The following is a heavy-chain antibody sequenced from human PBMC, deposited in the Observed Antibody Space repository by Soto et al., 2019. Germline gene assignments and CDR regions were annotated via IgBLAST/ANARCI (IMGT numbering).Heavy chain of an antibody. CDR3: ARYYWSFRYFDY. V-gene: IGHV4-4*07. Sequence: PSEPLSHTCTFSNGPINSYSWGWIRQPVGKGLEWVGRVDARGTTSYNPSLKSRATVSVDTSKNQFSLKLSSVTAADTAFYYCARYYWSFRYFDYWGQGSLVTVSS. D-gene: IGHD3-10*01. J-gene: IGHJ4*02. CDR2: VDARGTT. CDR1: NGPINSYS.